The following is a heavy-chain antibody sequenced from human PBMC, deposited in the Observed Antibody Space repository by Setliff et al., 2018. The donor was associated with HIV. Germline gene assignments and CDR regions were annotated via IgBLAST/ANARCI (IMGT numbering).Heavy chain of an antibody. J-gene: IGHJ4*02. CDR2: IYHTGST. V-gene: IGHV4-34*01. CDR3: AQLGMVDDFDY. D-gene: IGHD1-1*01. Sequence: SSETLSLTCAVYGGSFSAYYWSWIRQTPGNGLEWIGSIYHTGSTYYKPSLKSRVTISVDTSKNQFSLKLRSVTAADTAVYYCAQLGMVDDFDYWGQGTLVTVSS. CDR1: GGSFSAYY.